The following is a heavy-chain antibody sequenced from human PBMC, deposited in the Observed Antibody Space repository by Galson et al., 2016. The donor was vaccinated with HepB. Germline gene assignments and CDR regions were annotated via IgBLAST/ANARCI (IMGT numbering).Heavy chain of an antibody. V-gene: IGHV3-30*18. D-gene: IGHD6-19*01. CDR3: AKDRLAYYYYYYGMDV. CDR1: FSTYG. Sequence: FSTYGMHWVRQAPGKGLEWVAVISYDGSNKYYADSVKGRFTISRDNSKNTLYLQMNRMRAEDTAVYYCAKDRLAYYYYYYGMDVWGQGTTVTVSS. J-gene: IGHJ6*02. CDR2: ISYDGSNK.